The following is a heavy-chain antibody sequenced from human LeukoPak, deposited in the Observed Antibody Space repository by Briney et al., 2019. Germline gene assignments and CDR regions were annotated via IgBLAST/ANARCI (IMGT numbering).Heavy chain of an antibody. CDR2: ISSSSSTI. D-gene: IGHD5-12*01. V-gene: IGHV3-48*01. CDR3: ARGYSGYRTGYFDY. CDR1: GFTFSSYS. Sequence: AGGSLRLSCAASGFTFSSYSMNWVRQAPGKGLEWVSYISSSSSTIYYADSVKGRFTISRDNAKNSLYLQMNSLRAEDTAVYYCARGYSGYRTGYFDYWGQGTLVTVSS. J-gene: IGHJ4*02.